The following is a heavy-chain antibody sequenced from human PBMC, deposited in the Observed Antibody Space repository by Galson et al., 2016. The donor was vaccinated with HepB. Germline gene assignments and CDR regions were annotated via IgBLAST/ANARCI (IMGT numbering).Heavy chain of an antibody. CDR1: GFTFGDYA. V-gene: IGHV3-49*03. D-gene: IGHD3-3*01. Sequence: SLRLSCAGSGFTFGDYAMSWFRQAPGKGLGWVGLIRSKAYGEATEYAASVKGRFTLSRDDSKNIAYLHMYSLKTEDTAVYYCTRATYDFWSGYSTPVGFFDYWGQGALLTVSS. CDR3: TRATYDFWSGYSTPVGFFDY. CDR2: IRSKAYGEAT. J-gene: IGHJ4*02.